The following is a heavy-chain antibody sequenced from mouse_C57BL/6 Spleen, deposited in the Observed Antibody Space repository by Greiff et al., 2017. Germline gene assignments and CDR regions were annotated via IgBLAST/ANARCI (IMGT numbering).Heavy chain of an antibody. D-gene: IGHD4-1*02. J-gene: IGHJ4*01. CDR1: GYSITSGYY. Sequence: DVKLQESGPGLVKPSQSLSLTCSVTGYSITSGYYWNWIRQFPGNKLEWMGYISYDGSNNYNPSLKNRISITRDTSKNQFFLKLNSVTTEDTATYYCARANLYAMDYWGQGTSVTVSS. CDR2: ISYDGSN. CDR3: ARANLYAMDY. V-gene: IGHV3-6*01.